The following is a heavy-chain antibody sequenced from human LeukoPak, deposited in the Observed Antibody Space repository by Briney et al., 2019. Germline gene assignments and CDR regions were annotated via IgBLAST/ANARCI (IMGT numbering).Heavy chain of an antibody. D-gene: IGHD5-12*01. CDR1: RFTFSSYS. CDR3: ARGPQWLRLPYNWFDP. Sequence: GGSLRLSCAASRFTFSSYSMNWVRQAPGKGLEWVSYISSSSSTIYYADSVKGRFTISRDNAKNSLYLQMNSLRDEDTAVYYCARGPQWLRLPYNWFDPWGQGTLVTVSS. V-gene: IGHV3-48*02. J-gene: IGHJ5*02. CDR2: ISSSSSTI.